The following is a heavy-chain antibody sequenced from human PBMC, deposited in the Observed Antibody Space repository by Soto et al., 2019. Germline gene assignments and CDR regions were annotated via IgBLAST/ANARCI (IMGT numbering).Heavy chain of an antibody. D-gene: IGHD3-22*01. CDR2: IWYDGSNK. CDR3: ARDKNYDSSGQHKYYYYYYGMDV. CDR1: GFTFSSYG. Sequence: GGSLRLSCAASGFTFSSYGMHWVRQAPGKGLEWVAVIWYDGSNKYYADSVKGRFTISRDNSKNTLYLQMNSLRAEDTAVYYCARDKNYDSSGQHKYYYYYYGMDVWGQGTTVTVSS. J-gene: IGHJ6*02. V-gene: IGHV3-33*01.